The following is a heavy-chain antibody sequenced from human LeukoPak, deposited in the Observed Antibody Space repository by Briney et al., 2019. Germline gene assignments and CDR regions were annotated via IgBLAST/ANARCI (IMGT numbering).Heavy chain of an antibody. CDR3: ARARHHYDILTGYYKGRYWYFDL. D-gene: IGHD3-9*01. V-gene: IGHV4-61*02. CDR1: GGSISSVNDY. Sequence: SETLSLTCTVSGGSISSVNDYWNWIRQPAGKGLEWIGRMYTSGSSNFNPSLKSRVTISIDTSKNQVSLKLISVTAADTAVYYCARARHHYDILTGYYKGRYWYFDLWGRGTLVTVSS. CDR2: MYTSGSS. J-gene: IGHJ2*01.